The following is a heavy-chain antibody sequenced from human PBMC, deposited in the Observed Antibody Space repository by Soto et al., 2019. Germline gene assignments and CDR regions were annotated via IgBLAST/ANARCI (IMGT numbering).Heavy chain of an antibody. CDR1: RGSISGYY. V-gene: IGHV4-59*01. CDR3: ARTYYDFWSGYWRWFDP. CDR2: IYYSGST. Sequence: SETLSLTCTGSRGSISGYYRSWIRQPPGTGLEWIGYIYYSGSTNYNPSLTSRVTISIDTSKNQFSLKLSSVTAADTAVYYCARTYYDFWSGYWRWFDPWGEGTVVTVS. J-gene: IGHJ5*02. D-gene: IGHD3-3*01.